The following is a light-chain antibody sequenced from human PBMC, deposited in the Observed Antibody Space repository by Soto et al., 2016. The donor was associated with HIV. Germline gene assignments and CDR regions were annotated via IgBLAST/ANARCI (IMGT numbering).Light chain of an antibody. J-gene: IGLJ2*01. CDR1: SLRSFY. V-gene: IGLV3-19*01. Sequence: SSELTQDPAVSVALGQTVKIICQGDSLRSFYANWYQQKPGQVPQLTFFGKNNRPSGIPDRFSGSTLGDTASLTITGAQAEDEADYYCTCRDNTNDHVVFGGGTKLTVL. CDR3: TCRDNTNDHVV. CDR2: GKN.